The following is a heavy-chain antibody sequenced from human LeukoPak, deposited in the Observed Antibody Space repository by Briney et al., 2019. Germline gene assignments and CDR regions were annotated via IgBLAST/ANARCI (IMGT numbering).Heavy chain of an antibody. CDR3: ARASSGYYWDFDY. V-gene: IGHV4-30-2*01. CDR2: VHGSGIT. J-gene: IGHJ4*02. Sequence: PSQTLSLTCAVSGASISSGGYSWSWTRQPPGKGLEWIGYVHGSGITYYNPSLKSRVTISADGSKNQFSLKLSSVTAADTAVYYCARASSGYYWDFDYWGQGALVTVSS. D-gene: IGHD3-22*01. CDR1: GASISSGGYS.